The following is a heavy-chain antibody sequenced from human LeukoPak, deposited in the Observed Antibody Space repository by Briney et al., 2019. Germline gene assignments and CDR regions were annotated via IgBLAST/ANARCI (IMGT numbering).Heavy chain of an antibody. D-gene: IGHD3-22*01. J-gene: IGHJ4*02. CDR3: ARGNTYYYDSSGKS. Sequence: PGGSLRLSCAASGFTFDDNGMSWVRQAPGKGLEWVSGINWNGGSIGYADSVKGRFTISRDNAKNSLYLQMNSLRAEDTAVYYCARGNTYYYDSSGKSWGQGTLVTVSS. CDR1: GFTFDDNG. V-gene: IGHV3-20*04. CDR2: INWNGGSI.